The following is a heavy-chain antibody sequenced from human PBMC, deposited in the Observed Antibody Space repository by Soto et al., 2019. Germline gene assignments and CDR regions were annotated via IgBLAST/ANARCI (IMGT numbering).Heavy chain of an antibody. J-gene: IGHJ4*02. D-gene: IGHD4-17*01. CDR2: IFYTGST. CDR1: GGPINSASYH. CDR3: ARLDYGDSAFDS. Sequence: SETLSLTCSVSGGPINSASYHWSWLRQHPGKGLEFIGYIFYTGSTYYNPSLETRVTISVDTSKNHVSLRLNAVTAADTAVYYCARLDYGDSAFDSWGRGTLVTVSS. V-gene: IGHV4-31*03.